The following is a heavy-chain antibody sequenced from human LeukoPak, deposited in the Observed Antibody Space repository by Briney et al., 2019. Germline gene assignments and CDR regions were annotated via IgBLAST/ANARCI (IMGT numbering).Heavy chain of an antibody. CDR3: ARVLVDTAMIRLLSSEFDY. CDR1: GGTFSSYA. Sequence: ASVKVSCKASGGTFSSYAISWVRQAPGQGLEWMRWISAYNGDTNYAQKLQGRVTMTTDTSTTTAYMELRSLRSDDTAVYYCARVLVDTAMIRLLSSEFDYWGQGTLVTVSS. D-gene: IGHD5-18*01. V-gene: IGHV1-18*01. CDR2: ISAYNGDT. J-gene: IGHJ4*02.